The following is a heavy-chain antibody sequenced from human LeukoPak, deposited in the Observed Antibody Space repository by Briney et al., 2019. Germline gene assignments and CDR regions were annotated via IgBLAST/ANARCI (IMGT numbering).Heavy chain of an antibody. Sequence: GGSLRLSCAASGFTFSSYWMNWVRQASGKGLEWVANIKQDGSEKYYVDSVKGRFTISRDNAKNSLYLQMNSLRAEDTAVYYCARGLSPYYYYYMDVWGKGTTVTVSS. V-gene: IGHV3-7*01. CDR1: GFTFSSYW. CDR3: ARGLSPYYYYYMDV. CDR2: IKQDGSEK. J-gene: IGHJ6*03.